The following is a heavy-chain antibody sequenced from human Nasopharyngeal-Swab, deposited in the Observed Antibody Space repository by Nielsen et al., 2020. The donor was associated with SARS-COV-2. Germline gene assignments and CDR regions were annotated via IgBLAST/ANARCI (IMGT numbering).Heavy chain of an antibody. D-gene: IGHD3-3*01. J-gene: IGHJ6*02. CDR1: GFTVSSNY. CDR3: ARGTGGGTIFGVVIMGYGMDV. V-gene: IGHV3-66*01. CDR2: IYSGGST. Sequence: GESLKISCAASGFTVSSNYMSWVRQAPGKGLEWVSVIYSGGSTYYADSVKGRFNISRDNSKNTLYLQMNSLRAEDTAVYYCARGTGGGTIFGVVIMGYGMDVWGQGTTVTVSS.